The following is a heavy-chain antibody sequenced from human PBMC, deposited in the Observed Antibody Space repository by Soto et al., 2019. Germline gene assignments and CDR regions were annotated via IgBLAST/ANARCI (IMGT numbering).Heavy chain of an antibody. CDR1: GYTFTSYA. V-gene: IGHV1-3*01. Sequence: ASVKVSCKASGYTFTSYAMHWVRQAPGQRLEWMGWINAGNGNTKYSQKFQGRVTITRDTSASTAYMELSSLRSEDTAVYYCARVGSGYSLDGWFDPWGQGTLVTVSS. D-gene: IGHD3-3*01. CDR2: INAGNGNT. J-gene: IGHJ5*02. CDR3: ARVGSGYSLDGWFDP.